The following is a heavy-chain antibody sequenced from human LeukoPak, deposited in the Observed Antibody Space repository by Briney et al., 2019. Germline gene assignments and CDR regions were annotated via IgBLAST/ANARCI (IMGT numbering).Heavy chain of an antibody. V-gene: IGHV3-33*01. Sequence: GRSLRLSCAASGFTFSSYGMHWVRQAPGKGLEWVAVIWYDGSNKYYADSVKGRFTISRDNAKNSLYLQMNSLRAEDTAVYYCARDQNPVPFDYWGQGTLVTVSS. CDR3: ARDQNPVPFDY. D-gene: IGHD4-17*01. J-gene: IGHJ4*02. CDR1: GFTFSSYG. CDR2: IWYDGSNK.